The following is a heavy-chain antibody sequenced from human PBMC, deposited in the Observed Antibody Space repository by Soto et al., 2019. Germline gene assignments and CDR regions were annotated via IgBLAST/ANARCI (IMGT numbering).Heavy chain of an antibody. V-gene: IGHV3-64D*06. CDR2: ISSNGVST. Sequence: PGGSLRLSCSACGFTFSSYSIHWVRQAPWKGLEYVSAISSNGVSTYYADSVKGRFTISRDNSKKTLYLQMSSLRSSGTDVYYCVKDTRRALVTNVVIGAFGIWAKGQWSRS. CDR3: VKDTRRALVTNVVIGAFGI. J-gene: IGHJ3*02. CDR1: GFTFSSYS. D-gene: IGHD4-17*01.